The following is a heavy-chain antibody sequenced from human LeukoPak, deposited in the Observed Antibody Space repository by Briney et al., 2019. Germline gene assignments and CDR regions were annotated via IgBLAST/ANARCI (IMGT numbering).Heavy chain of an antibody. V-gene: IGHV3-30*04. Sequence: GGSLRLSCAASGFTFSSYAMHWVRQAPGKGLEWVAVISYDGSNKYYADSVKGRFTISRDNSKNTLYLQMNSLRAEDTAVYYCARGPVRIVVVPAALYYFDYWGQGTLVTVSS. CDR1: GFTFSSYA. D-gene: IGHD2-2*01. J-gene: IGHJ4*02. CDR2: ISYDGSNK. CDR3: ARGPVRIVVVPAALYYFDY.